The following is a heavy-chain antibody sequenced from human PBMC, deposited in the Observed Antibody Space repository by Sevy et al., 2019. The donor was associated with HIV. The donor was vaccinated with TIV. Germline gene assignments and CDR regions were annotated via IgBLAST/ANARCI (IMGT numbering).Heavy chain of an antibody. CDR2: INGGGGST. CDR3: AKATYYDFWSHNYNNWFDP. V-gene: IGHV3-23*01. CDR1: GFRFSAFG. Sequence: GGSLRLSCVASGFRFSAFGMAWVRQAAGEGLEWVSGINGGGGSTYYRNSVKGRFTVSRDNSKNTVYLQMNSLRADDTAVYYCAKATYYDFWSHNYNNWFDPWGQGTLVTVSS. J-gene: IGHJ5*02. D-gene: IGHD3-3*01.